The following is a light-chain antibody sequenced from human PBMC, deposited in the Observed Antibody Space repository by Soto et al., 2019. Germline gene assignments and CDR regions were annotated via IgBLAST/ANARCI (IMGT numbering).Light chain of an antibody. CDR1: QRVSNNY. J-gene: IGKJ1*01. Sequence: EIVLTQSPVTLSLSPGERATLSCRASQRVSNNYLAWYKQKPGRAPSLLIYGASKRATGIPDGFSGSGSGTDSTLTISSLQSEDFAVYYCQQYNNWPPWTFGQGTKVDIK. CDR2: GAS. V-gene: IGKV3-20*01. CDR3: QQYNNWPPWT.